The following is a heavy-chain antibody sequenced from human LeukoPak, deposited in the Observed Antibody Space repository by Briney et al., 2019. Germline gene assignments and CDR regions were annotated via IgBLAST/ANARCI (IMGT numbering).Heavy chain of an antibody. J-gene: IGHJ6*02. Sequence: SQTLSLTCTVSGGSISSGGYYRSWIRQPPGKGLEWIGYIYYSGSTNYNPSLKSRVTISVDTSKNQFSLKLSSVTAADTAVYYCARGYFWSGYSEYYYYGMDVWGQGTTVTVSS. CDR3: ARGYFWSGYSEYYYYGMDV. CDR1: GGSISSGGYY. D-gene: IGHD3-3*01. V-gene: IGHV4-61*08. CDR2: IYYSGST.